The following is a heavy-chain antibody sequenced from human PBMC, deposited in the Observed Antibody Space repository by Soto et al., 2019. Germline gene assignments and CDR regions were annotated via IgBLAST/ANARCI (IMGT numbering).Heavy chain of an antibody. Sequence: QVQLQESGPGLVKPSETLSLTCTVSGGSISSYYWSWIRQPPGKGLEWIGYIYYSGSTNYNPSLKSRVTISVDTSKNQFSLKLSSVTAADTVVYYCARTQYCSGGSCYSFPSYYYYYMDVWGKGTTVTVSS. CDR1: GGSISSYY. J-gene: IGHJ6*03. CDR2: IYYSGST. D-gene: IGHD2-15*01. V-gene: IGHV4-59*01. CDR3: ARTQYCSGGSCYSFPSYYYYYMDV.